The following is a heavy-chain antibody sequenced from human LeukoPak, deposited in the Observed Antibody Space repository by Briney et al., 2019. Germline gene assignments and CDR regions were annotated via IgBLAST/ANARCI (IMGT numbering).Heavy chain of an antibody. CDR1: GFTVSNNY. CDR2: IYSGGTI. CDR3: ARESNGGVYFQH. Sequence: GGALRLSCADSGFTVSNNYMSWVRQAPGEGLEWVSVIYSGGTIYYADSVKGRFTISRDNSKNTLYLQMNSLRGEDTALYYCARESNGGVYFQHWGQGTVVTVSS. V-gene: IGHV3-53*05. D-gene: IGHD2-8*02. J-gene: IGHJ1*01.